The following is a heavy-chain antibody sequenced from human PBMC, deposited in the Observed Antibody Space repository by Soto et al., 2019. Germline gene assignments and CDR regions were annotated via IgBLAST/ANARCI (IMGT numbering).Heavy chain of an antibody. J-gene: IGHJ3*02. D-gene: IGHD3-10*01. CDR1: GFTFSNAW. Sequence: GGSLRLSCAASGFTFSNAWMSCVRQAPGKGLEWVGRIKSKTDGGTTDYAAPVKGRFTISRDDSKNTLYLQMNSLKTEDTAVYYCTTVILSYYYGSGSEARIAFDIWGQGTMVTVSS. CDR2: IKSKTDGGTT. CDR3: TTVILSYYYGSGSEARIAFDI. V-gene: IGHV3-15*01.